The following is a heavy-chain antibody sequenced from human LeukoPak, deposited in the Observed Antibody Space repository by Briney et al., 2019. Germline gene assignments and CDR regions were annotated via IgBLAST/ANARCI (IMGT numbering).Heavy chain of an antibody. J-gene: IGHJ5*02. CDR1: GFTFSGYV. D-gene: IGHD3-10*01. CDR2: ITFSSSHI. Sequence: GGSLRLSCAASGFTFSGYVMTWVRQAPWKGLECVSSITFSSSHIYYADSVKGRFTISRDNTKDSLYLQMNSLRAEDTAIYYCARGPQFSGPGWFDPWGQGTLVTVSS. V-gene: IGHV3-21*01. CDR3: ARGPQFSGPGWFDP.